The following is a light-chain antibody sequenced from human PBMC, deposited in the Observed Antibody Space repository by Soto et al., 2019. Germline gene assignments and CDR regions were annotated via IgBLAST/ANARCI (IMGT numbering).Light chain of an antibody. J-gene: IGKJ2*01. Sequence: EIMLTQSPGTLSLSPGERATLSCRASQSVASSYLGWYQQKPGQAPRLLIYATSSRATGIPDRFSGSGSGTDFTLTISRLEPEDFAVYYCQQYVSSSYTFGQGTKVEIK. CDR1: QSVASSY. CDR2: ATS. CDR3: QQYVSSSYT. V-gene: IGKV3-20*01.